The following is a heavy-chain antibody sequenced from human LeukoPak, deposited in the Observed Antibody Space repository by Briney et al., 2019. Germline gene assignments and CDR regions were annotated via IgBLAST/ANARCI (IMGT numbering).Heavy chain of an antibody. CDR3: ARVDSNSDFDY. D-gene: IGHD6-6*01. CDR1: GYTFTGYY. J-gene: IGHJ4*02. Sequence: ASVKVSCKASGYTFTGYYMHWVRQAPGQGLEWMGWINPNSGGTNYAQKFQGRVTMTRDTSISTAYMELSSLRSEDTAVYYCARVDSNSDFDYWGQGTLVTVSS. CDR2: INPNSGGT. V-gene: IGHV1-2*02.